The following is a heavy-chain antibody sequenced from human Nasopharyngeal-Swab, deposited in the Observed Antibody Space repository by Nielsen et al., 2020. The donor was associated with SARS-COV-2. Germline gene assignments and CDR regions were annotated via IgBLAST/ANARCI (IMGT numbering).Heavy chain of an antibody. CDR1: GFTFSSYS. CDR2: ISSSSSTI. J-gene: IGHJ4*02. CDR3: ARERARFLEWLLYGTFDY. Sequence: GGSLRLSCAASGFTFSSYSMNWVRQAPGKGLEWVSYISSSSSTIYYADSVKGRFTISRDNAKNSLYLQMNSLRDEDTAVYYCARERARFLEWLLYGTFDYWGQGTLVTVAS. V-gene: IGHV3-48*02. D-gene: IGHD3-3*01.